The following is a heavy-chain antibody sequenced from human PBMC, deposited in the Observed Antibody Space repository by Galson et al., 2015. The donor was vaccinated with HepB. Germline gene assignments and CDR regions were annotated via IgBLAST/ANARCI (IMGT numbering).Heavy chain of an antibody. CDR2: ISAYNGNT. CDR1: GYTFTSYG. CDR3: ATRGRDYYDPDGPFDY. D-gene: IGHD3-22*01. V-gene: IGHV1-18*01. Sequence: QSGAEVKKPGASVKVSCKASGYTFTSYGISWVRQAPGQGLEWMGWISAYNGNTNYARKLQGRVTMTTDTSTSTAYMELRSLRSDDTAVYYCATRGRDYYDPDGPFDYWGQGTLVTVSS. J-gene: IGHJ4*02.